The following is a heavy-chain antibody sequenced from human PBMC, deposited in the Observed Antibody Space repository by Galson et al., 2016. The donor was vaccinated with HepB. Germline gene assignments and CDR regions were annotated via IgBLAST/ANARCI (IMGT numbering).Heavy chain of an antibody. D-gene: IGHD3-16*02. CDR2: IKSKTDGGTT. J-gene: IGHJ3*02. CDR3: TAANYDYVWGSYHDAFDI. Sequence: SLRLSCADSGFTFSNAWMSWVRQAPGKGLEWVGRIKSKTDGGTTDYAAPVKGRFTISRDDSKNTLYLQMNSLKTEDTAVYYCTAANYDYVWGSYHDAFDIWGQGTLVTVSS. CDR1: GFTFSNAW. V-gene: IGHV3-15*01.